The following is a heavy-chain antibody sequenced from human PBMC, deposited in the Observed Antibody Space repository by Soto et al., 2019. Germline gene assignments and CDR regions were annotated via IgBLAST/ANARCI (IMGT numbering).Heavy chain of an antibody. CDR1: GYTFTSYY. CDR2: INPSGGST. D-gene: IGHD6-13*01. J-gene: IGHJ4*02. V-gene: IGHV1-46*01. Sequence: ASVKVSCKASGYTFTSYYMHWVRQAPGQGLEWMGIINPSGGSTSYAQKFQGRVTMTRDTSTSTVYMELSSLRSEDTAVYYCSLHKYDSSWSYVHDYWGQGILVTVSS. CDR3: SLHKYDSSWSYVHDY.